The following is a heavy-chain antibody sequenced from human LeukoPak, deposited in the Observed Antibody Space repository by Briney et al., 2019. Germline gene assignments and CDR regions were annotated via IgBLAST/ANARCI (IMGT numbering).Heavy chain of an antibody. J-gene: IGHJ4*02. CDR1: GYTFTGYY. Sequence: ASVKVSCKAYGYTFTGYYMHWVRQAPGQGLEWMGWINPNSGGTNYAQRFQGRVTMTRDTSISTAYMELSRLKSDDTAVYYCARGMVRGVITVGYWGQGSLVTVSS. CDR3: ARGMVRGVITVGY. D-gene: IGHD3-10*01. V-gene: IGHV1-2*02. CDR2: INPNSGGT.